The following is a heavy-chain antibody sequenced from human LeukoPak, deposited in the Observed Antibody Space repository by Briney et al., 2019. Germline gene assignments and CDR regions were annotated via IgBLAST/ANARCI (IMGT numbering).Heavy chain of an antibody. D-gene: IGHD3-22*01. J-gene: IGHJ3*02. CDR3: ARKGISFTFDSSGYPTVSSIEI. CDR1: GGSISSYY. CDR2: INYSGST. Sequence: SETLSLTCTVSGGSISSYYWSWIRQPPAKGLEWIGYINYSGSTNYNPSLKSRVTISVDTSKNQFSLKLSSVTAADTAVHYRARKGISFTFDSSGYPTVSSIEILGQGALVTVSS. V-gene: IGHV4-59*01.